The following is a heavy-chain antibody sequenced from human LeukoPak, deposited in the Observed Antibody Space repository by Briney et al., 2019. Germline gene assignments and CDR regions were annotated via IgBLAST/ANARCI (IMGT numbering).Heavy chain of an antibody. CDR3: ARTVAGKGTWTY. D-gene: IGHD6-19*01. CDR2: ISAYNGNT. V-gene: IGHV1-18*01. J-gene: IGHJ4*02. CDR1: GYTFTSYG. Sequence: ASVKVSCKASGYTFTSYGISWVRQAPGQGLEWMGWISAYNGNTNYARKLQGRVTMTTGTSTSTAYMELRSLRSDDTAVYYCARTVAGKGTWTYWGQGTLVTVSS.